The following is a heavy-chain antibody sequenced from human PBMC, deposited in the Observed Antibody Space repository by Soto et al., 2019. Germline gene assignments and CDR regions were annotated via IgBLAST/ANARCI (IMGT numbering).Heavy chain of an antibody. D-gene: IGHD3-16*01. CDR1: GGSFSGYY. Sequence: SETLSLTCAVYGGSFSGYYWSWIRQPPGKGLEWIGEINHSGSINYNPSLKSRVTISVDTSKNQFSLKLSSVTAADTAVYYCARDLQIMGFDYWGQGTLVTVSS. CDR2: INHSGSI. J-gene: IGHJ4*02. V-gene: IGHV4-34*01. CDR3: ARDLQIMGFDY.